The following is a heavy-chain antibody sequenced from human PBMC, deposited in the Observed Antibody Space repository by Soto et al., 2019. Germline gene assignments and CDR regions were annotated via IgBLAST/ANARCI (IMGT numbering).Heavy chain of an antibody. V-gene: IGHV4-34*01. CDR3: ARSKIKVARSAFDI. D-gene: IGHD5-12*01. Sequence: SETLSLTCAVYGGSFSGYYWSWIRQPPGKGLEWIGEINHSGSTNYNPSLKSRVTISVDTSKNQFSLKLSSVTAADTAVYYCARSKIKVARSAFDIWGQGTMVTVSS. CDR2: INHSGST. J-gene: IGHJ3*02. CDR1: GGSFSGYY.